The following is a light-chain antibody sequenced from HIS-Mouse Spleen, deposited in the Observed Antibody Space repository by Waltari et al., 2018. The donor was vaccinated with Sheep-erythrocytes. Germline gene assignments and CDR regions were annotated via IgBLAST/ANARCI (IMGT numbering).Light chain of an antibody. V-gene: IGLV2-8*01. CDR1: SSDVGGYNY. CDR3: CSYAGSSTPWV. Sequence: QSALTQPPSASGSPGRSVTISCTGTSSDVGGYNYVSLYQQHPGKAPKLMIYEVSKRPSGVPDRFSGSKSGNTASLTISGLQAEDEADYYCCSYAGSSTPWVFGGGTKLTVL. CDR2: EVS. J-gene: IGLJ3*02.